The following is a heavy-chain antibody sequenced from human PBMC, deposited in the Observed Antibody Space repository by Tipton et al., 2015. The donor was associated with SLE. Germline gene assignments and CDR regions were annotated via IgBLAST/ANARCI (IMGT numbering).Heavy chain of an antibody. Sequence: LRLSCTVSGGSISSYYWSWIRQPPGKGLEWIGYIYYSGSTYYNPSLKSRVTISVDTSKNQFSLKLSSVTAADTAVYYCARDRYDSSGYRRFDYWGQGTLVTVSS. CDR2: IYYSGST. D-gene: IGHD3-22*01. V-gene: IGHV4-30-4*08. CDR1: GGSISSYY. J-gene: IGHJ4*02. CDR3: ARDRYDSSGYRRFDY.